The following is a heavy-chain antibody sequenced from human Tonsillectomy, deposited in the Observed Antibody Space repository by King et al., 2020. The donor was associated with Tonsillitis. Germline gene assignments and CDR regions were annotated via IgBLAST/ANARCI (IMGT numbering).Heavy chain of an antibody. J-gene: IGHJ4*02. V-gene: IGHV4-31*03. D-gene: IGHD2-15*01. CDR2: IFYSGNT. CDR3: AREDCSGVSCYLDY. Sequence: QLQESGPGLVKPSQTLSLTCTVSGGSIASDGYYWSWIRQHPVKGLEWIGYIFYSGNTYYNPSLKSRITISLDTSKNQFSLKLSSVTAADTAVYFCAREDCSGVSCYLDYWGQGTLVTVSS. CDR1: GGSIASDGYY.